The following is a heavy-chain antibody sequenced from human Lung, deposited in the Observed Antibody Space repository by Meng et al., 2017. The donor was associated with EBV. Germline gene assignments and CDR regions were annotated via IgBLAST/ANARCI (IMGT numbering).Heavy chain of an antibody. CDR2: ISAYNGNT. Sequence: QAQLVQSGGEVKKPGAPVKVSFKGFGYTFTNYGITWVRQAPGQGLEWMGWISAYNGNTNYAQTLQGRLTMTTDTSTSTAYMELRSLRSDDTAVYYCARVEVGITSGDYWGQGTLVTVSS. V-gene: IGHV1-18*01. CDR1: GYTFTNYG. CDR3: ARVEVGITSGDY. J-gene: IGHJ4*02. D-gene: IGHD1-26*01.